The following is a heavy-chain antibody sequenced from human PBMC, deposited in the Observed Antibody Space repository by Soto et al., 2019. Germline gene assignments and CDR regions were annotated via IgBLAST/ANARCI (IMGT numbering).Heavy chain of an antibody. D-gene: IGHD5-12*01. CDR1: GFTFSRHW. CDR3: SRVRGFDPINDY. V-gene: IGHV3-74*01. J-gene: IGHJ4*02. Sequence: GGSLRLSCAASGFTFSRHWMHWVRQIPGKGLMWVSRIDNDGVGTSYADSVRGRFTMSRDNAKNTLYLQMDNLRVEDTAVYFCSRVRGFDPINDYWGQGTLGTVSS. CDR2: IDNDGVGT.